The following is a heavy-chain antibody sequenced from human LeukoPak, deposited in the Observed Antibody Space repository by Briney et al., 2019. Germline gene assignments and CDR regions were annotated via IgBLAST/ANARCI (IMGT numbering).Heavy chain of an antibody. CDR3: ARDRAVVVAAPDY. J-gene: IGHJ4*02. V-gene: IGHV1-18*01. CDR2: ISPYNGNT. Sequence: ASVKVSCKASGYTFTTYGISWVRQAPGQGLEWMGWISPYNGNTNYAQKLQGRVTMTTDTSTSTAYMELRSLRSDDTAVYYCARDRAVVVAAPDYWRQGTLVTVSS. CDR1: GYTFTTYG. D-gene: IGHD2-15*01.